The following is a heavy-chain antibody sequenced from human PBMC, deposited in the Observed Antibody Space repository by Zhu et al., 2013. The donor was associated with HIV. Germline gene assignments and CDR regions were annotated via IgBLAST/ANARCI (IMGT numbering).Heavy chain of an antibody. CDR2: INPNNGVT. V-gene: IGHV1-2*02. J-gene: IGHJ4*02. D-gene: IGHD1-1*01. CDR1: AYTFTGYF. CDR3: ARESGRKGTGTTSTFDY. Sequence: QVQLVQSGAGMKKPGASVGVSCKASAYTFTGYFVHWVRQAPGQGLEWMGWINPNNGVTKYARKFQGRVTMTRDTSINTAYLEVSGLTSDDTAMCYCARESGRKGTGTTSTFDYWGQGTLVTVSS.